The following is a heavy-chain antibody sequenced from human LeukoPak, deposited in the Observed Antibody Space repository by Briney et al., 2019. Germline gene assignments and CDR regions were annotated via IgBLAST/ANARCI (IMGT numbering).Heavy chain of an antibody. V-gene: IGHV4-39*07. J-gene: IGHJ6*03. CDR3: ARGRITGTYYYYYYMDV. CDR1: GGSISSSSYY. D-gene: IGHD1-20*01. Sequence: SETLSLTCTVSGGSISSSSYYWGWIRQPPGKGLGSIGCIYYSGSTYYNPSLKSRVTISVDTSKNQFSLKLSSVTAAETAVYYCARGRITGTYYYYYYMDVWGKGTTVTVSS. CDR2: IYYSGST.